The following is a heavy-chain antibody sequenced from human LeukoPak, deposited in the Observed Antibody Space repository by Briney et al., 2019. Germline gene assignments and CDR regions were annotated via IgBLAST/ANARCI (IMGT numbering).Heavy chain of an antibody. Sequence: SETLSLTCAVSGYSISSGYYWGWIRQPPGKGLEWIGSIYHSGSTYYNPSLKSRVTISVDTSKNQFSLKLSSVTAADTAAYYCAGHYDFWSGPFWFDPWGQGTLVTVSS. CDR2: IYHSGST. D-gene: IGHD3-3*01. J-gene: IGHJ5*02. CDR1: GYSISSGYY. V-gene: IGHV4-38-2*01. CDR3: AGHYDFWSGPFWFDP.